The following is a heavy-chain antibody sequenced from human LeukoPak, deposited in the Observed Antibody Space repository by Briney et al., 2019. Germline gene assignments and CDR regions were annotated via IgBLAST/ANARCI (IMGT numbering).Heavy chain of an antibody. D-gene: IGHD3-22*01. V-gene: IGHV4-39*02. CDR3: ARDSPPYYDSSHYMDV. Sequence: PETLSLTCTVSGGSISSSSYYWGWIRQPPGKGLEWIGSIYYSGSTYYNPSLKSRVTISVDTSKNQFSLKLSSVTAADTAVYYCARDSPPYYDSSHYMDVWGKGTTVTVSS. J-gene: IGHJ6*03. CDR1: GGSISSSSYY. CDR2: IYYSGST.